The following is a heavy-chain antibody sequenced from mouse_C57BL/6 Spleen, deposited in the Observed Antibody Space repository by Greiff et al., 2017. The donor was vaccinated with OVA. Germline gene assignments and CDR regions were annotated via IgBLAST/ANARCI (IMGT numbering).Heavy chain of an antibody. Sequence: QVQLQQPGAELVKPGASVKLSCKASGYTFTSYWMQWVKQRPGQGLEWIGEIDPSDSYTNYNQKFKGKATLTVDTSSSTVYMQLRSLTSEDSAGYYCGRKGATGGSMDYWGKGTSVTVSS. CDR3: GRKGATGGSMDY. CDR1: GYTFTSYW. CDR2: IDPSDSYT. J-gene: IGHJ4*01. D-gene: IGHD3-1*01. V-gene: IGHV1-50*01.